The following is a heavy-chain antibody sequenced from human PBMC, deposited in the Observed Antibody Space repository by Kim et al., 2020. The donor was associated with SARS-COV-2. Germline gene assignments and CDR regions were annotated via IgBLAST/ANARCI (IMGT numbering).Heavy chain of an antibody. D-gene: IGHD2-21*01. J-gene: IGHJ6*01. CDR3: ARDDCCGPDV. CDR1: GFTFSNHW. CDR2: INTDGSLT. V-gene: IGHV3-74*01. Sequence: GGSLRLSCVVSGFTFSNHWMHWVRQAPGKGLVWVSRINTDGSLTNYADSVKGRFTISRDNAKNTLYLQMNSLRAEDTAFYYCARDDCCGPDVWGQGTTVTVSS.